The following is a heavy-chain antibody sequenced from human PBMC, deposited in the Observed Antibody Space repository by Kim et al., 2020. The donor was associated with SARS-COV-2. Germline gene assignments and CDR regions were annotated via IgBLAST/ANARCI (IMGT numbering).Heavy chain of an antibody. CDR3: VRDVAARDAAVTSHY. J-gene: IGHJ1*01. Sequence: SETLSLTCAVSGGSISSINWWSWVRQPPGKGLEWIGEIYHSGTTNYNPSLKSRVTISIDKPKNQFSLKLNSVTAADTAVYYCVRDVAARDAAVTSHYWGQGTLVTVSS. CDR2: IYHSGTT. D-gene: IGHD4-4*01. CDR1: GGSISSINW. V-gene: IGHV4-4*02.